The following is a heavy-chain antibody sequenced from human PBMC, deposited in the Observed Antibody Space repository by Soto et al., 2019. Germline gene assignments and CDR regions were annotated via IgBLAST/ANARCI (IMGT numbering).Heavy chain of an antibody. V-gene: IGHV1-2*02. D-gene: IGHD3-9*01. CDR3: ARDERFDRTTGHYYGMDF. J-gene: IGHJ6*02. CDR2: INPNSGGT. CDR1: GHTFTGYY. Sequence: GASVKVSCKTSGHTFTGYYLHWVRQAPGQGLEWMGWINPNSGGTNYAQKFQGRVSMTRDTSISTAYMELGRLTSDDTAVYYCARDERFDRTTGHYYGMDFWGQGTTVTV.